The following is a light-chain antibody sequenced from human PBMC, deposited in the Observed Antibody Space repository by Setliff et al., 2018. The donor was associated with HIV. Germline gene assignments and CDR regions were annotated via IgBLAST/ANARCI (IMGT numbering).Light chain of an antibody. J-gene: IGLJ1*01. CDR3: QVWASSSDHPYV. Sequence: SYELTQPPSVSVAPGKTARITCGGNNIGSKSVHWYQQKPGQAPVLVIYYDSDRPSGIPERFSGSNSGNTATLTISRVEAGDEADYYCQVWASSSDHPYVFGTGTKVTVL. CDR2: YDS. CDR1: NIGSKS. V-gene: IGLV3-21*04.